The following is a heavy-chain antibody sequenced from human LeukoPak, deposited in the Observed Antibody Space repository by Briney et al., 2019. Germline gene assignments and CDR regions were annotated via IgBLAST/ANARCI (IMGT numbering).Heavy chain of an antibody. V-gene: IGHV1-2*02. CDR2: MNPKTGET. CDR3: ARGIAAATDY. D-gene: IGHD6-13*01. Sequence: ASVKVSCKASGYTFTDFYMHWVRQAPGQGLEWLGWMNPKTGETRYGQNFQGRVTMTRDTSITTAYMELSSLRSDDTAVYYCARGIAAATDYWGQGTLVTVSS. J-gene: IGHJ4*02. CDR1: GYTFTDFY.